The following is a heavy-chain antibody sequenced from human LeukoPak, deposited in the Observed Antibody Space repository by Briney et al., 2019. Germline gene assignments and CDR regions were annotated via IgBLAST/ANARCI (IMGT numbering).Heavy chain of an antibody. CDR1: GYKFIDFG. J-gene: IGHJ5*02. D-gene: IGHD1-14*01. Sequence: ASVKVSCKASGYKFIDFGITWVRQARGQGLEWMGWISGYNGKTNYAQKFQGRVTMTTDTSTSTVYLELRSLRSDDTAVYYCARWETGSWFDPWGQGTLATISS. V-gene: IGHV1-18*01. CDR3: ARWETGSWFDP. CDR2: ISGYNGKT.